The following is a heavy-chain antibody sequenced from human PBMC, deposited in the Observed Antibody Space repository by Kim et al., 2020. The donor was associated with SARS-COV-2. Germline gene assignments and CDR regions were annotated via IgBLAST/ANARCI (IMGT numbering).Heavy chain of an antibody. V-gene: IGHV4-30-4*01. J-gene: IGHJ4*02. CDR2: IYYNGNT. CDR3: ARECSTSCHFYF. D-gene: IGHD2-2*01. CDR1: GGSFTSGNYY. Sequence: SETLSLTCTVSGGSFTSGNYYWGWIRQPPGKGLEWIGYIYYNGNTYYNPSLKSRVTISIDTSKNQFSLKMPSLTAADTAVYYCARECSTSCHFYFWGQG.